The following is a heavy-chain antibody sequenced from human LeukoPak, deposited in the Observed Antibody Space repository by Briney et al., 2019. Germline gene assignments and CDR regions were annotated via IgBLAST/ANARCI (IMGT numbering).Heavy chain of an antibody. CDR3: ARVRIVVVRDAFDI. V-gene: IGHV3-30*02. CDR2: IRYDGSNK. Sequence: GGSLRLSCAASGFTFSIDGMHWVRQAPGKGLEWVAFIRYDGSNKYYADSVKGRFTISRDNAKNTLYLQMNSLRAEDTAVYYCARVRIVVVRDAFDIWGQGTMVTVSS. CDR1: GFTFSIDG. D-gene: IGHD3-22*01. J-gene: IGHJ3*02.